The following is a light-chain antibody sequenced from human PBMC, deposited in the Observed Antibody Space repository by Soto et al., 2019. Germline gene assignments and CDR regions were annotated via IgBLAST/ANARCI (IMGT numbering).Light chain of an antibody. CDR3: QQYGGSPLYT. J-gene: IGKJ2*01. Sequence: EIVLTQSPGTLSLSPGDRATLSCRASQSVSSSDLAWYQQKPGQAPRLLIYGASPRATGIPDRFSGSGSGTDCTLTVSRLEPEDFAVYYCQQYGGSPLYTFGQGTKLVIK. CDR2: GAS. V-gene: IGKV3-20*01. CDR1: QSVSSSD.